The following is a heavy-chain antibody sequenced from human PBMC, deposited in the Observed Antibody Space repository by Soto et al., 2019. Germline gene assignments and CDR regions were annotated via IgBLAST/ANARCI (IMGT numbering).Heavy chain of an antibody. CDR1: GYTFTSYG. CDR2: ISAYNGNT. J-gene: IGHJ6*02. D-gene: IGHD2-2*01. Sequence: ASVKVSCKASGYTFTSYGISWVRQAPGQGLEWMGWISAYNGNTNYAQKLQGRVTMTTDTSTSTAYMELRSLRSDDTAAYYCARGEAVRYCSSTSCPRTKDYYYYYGMDVWGQGTTVTVYS. CDR3: ARGEAVRYCSSTSCPRTKDYYYYYGMDV. V-gene: IGHV1-18*01.